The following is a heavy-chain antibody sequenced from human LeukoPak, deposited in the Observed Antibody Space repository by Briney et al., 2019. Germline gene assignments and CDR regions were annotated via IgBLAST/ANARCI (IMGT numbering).Heavy chain of an antibody. CDR1: GGSISSYY. Sequence: PSETLSLTCTVSGGSISSYYWSWIRQPPGKGLEWIGYIYYSGSTNYNPSLKSRVTISVDTSKNRFSLKLSSVTAADTAVYYCARGRVYSGSYFFDYWGQGTLVTVSS. D-gene: IGHD1-26*01. CDR2: IYYSGST. J-gene: IGHJ4*02. V-gene: IGHV4-59*08. CDR3: ARGRVYSGSYFFDY.